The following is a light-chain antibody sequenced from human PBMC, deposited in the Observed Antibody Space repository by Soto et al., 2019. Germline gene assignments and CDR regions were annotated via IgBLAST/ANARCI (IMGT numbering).Light chain of an antibody. V-gene: IGKV1-5*01. J-gene: IGKJ1*01. CDR3: QQYNSYST. CDR2: DAS. Sequence: DIQMTQSPSTLSASVGDRVTITCRASQRISSWLAWYQQKPGTAPKLLIYDASSLESGVPSRFSGSGSGTEFTLTISSLQPDDFATYYCQQYNSYSTFGQGTKVEIK. CDR1: QRISSW.